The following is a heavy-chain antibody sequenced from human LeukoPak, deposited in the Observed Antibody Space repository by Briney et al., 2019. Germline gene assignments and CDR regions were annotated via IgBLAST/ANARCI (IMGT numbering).Heavy chain of an antibody. CDR3: ARAGRYCSSTTCYTKYYYYGMDV. J-gene: IGHJ6*02. V-gene: IGHV1-18*01. Sequence: ASVKVSCKASGDTFTSYAINWVRQANGQGLEMMGWMNPNSGKTNYAQRLQGRVTMTTDTSTSTAYMELRSLRSDDTAVYYCARAGRYCSSTTCYTKYYYYGMDVWGQGTTVTVSS. CDR1: GDTFTSYA. CDR2: MNPNSGKT. D-gene: IGHD2-2*02.